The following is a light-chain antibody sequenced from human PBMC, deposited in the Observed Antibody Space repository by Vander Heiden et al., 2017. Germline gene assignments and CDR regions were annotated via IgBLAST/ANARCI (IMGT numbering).Light chain of an antibody. CDR1: QDISNY. Sequence: DIQMTQSPSSLSASVGDRVTITCQASQDISNYLNWYQQKPGKAPKLLIYDASNLETAVPSRFSGSGSGRAFTFTIISLQPEDIATYYCRLDDNLAPTFGGGTKVEIK. CDR3: RLDDNLAPT. V-gene: IGKV1-33*01. J-gene: IGKJ4*01. CDR2: DAS.